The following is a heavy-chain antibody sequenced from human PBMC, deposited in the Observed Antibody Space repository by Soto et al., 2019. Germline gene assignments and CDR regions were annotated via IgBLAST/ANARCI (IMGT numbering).Heavy chain of an antibody. V-gene: IGHV1-3*01. D-gene: IGHD1-1*01. J-gene: IGHJ3*02. Sequence: ASVKVSCKASGYTFTSYAMHWVRQAPGQRLEWMGWINAGNGNTKYSQKFQGRVTITRDTSASTAYMEPSSLRSEDTAVYYCASRTGTTGTTDAFDIWGQGTMVTVSS. CDR3: ASRTGTTGTTDAFDI. CDR2: INAGNGNT. CDR1: GYTFTSYA.